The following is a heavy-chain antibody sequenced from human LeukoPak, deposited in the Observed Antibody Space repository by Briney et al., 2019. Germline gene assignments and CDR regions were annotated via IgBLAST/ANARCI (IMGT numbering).Heavy chain of an antibody. Sequence: ASVKVSCKASGGTFSSYAISWVRQATGQGLEWMGWMNPNSGNTGYAQKFQGRVTMTRNTSISTAYMELSSLRSEDTAVYYCASSRGYEATDYWGQGTLVTVSS. D-gene: IGHD5-12*01. J-gene: IGHJ4*02. CDR3: ASSRGYEATDY. V-gene: IGHV1-8*02. CDR2: MNPNSGNT. CDR1: GGTFSSYA.